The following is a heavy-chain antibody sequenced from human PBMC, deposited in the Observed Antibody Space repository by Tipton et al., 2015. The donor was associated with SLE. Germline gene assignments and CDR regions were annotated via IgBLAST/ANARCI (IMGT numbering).Heavy chain of an antibody. V-gene: IGHV4-34*01. CDR3: ARPPRGVGAFDI. CDR2: INHSGST. D-gene: IGHD1-26*01. Sequence: TLSLTCAVYGGSFSDYYWGWIRQPPGKGLEWIGGINHSGSTNYNPSLKSRVTISVDVSKNQFSLKLRSVTAADTAMYYCARPPRGVGAFDIWGHGTMVTVSS. CDR1: GGSFSDYY. J-gene: IGHJ3*02.